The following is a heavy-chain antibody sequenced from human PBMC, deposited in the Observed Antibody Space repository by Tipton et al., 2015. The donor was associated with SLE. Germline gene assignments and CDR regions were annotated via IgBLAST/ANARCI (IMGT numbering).Heavy chain of an antibody. V-gene: IGHV4-34*01. CDR3: ARRGDYSSSWYVAYYYYMDV. CDR2: INHSGST. D-gene: IGHD6-13*01. CDR1: GGSFSGYY. Sequence: TLSLTCAVYGGSFSGYYWSWIRQPPGKGLEWIGEINHSGSTNYNPSLKSRVTISVDTSKNQFSLKLSSVTAADTAVYYCARRGDYSSSWYVAYYYYMDVWGKGTTVTVSS. J-gene: IGHJ6*03.